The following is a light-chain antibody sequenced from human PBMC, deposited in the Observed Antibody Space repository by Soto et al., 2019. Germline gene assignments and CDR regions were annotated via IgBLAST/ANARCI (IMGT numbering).Light chain of an antibody. CDR1: QSLLYPSNNKNF. CDR2: WAS. CDR3: QQYYTTPLT. V-gene: IGKV4-1*01. J-gene: IGKJ5*01. Sequence: DIVMTQSPDSLAVSLGERVTINCKSNQSLLYPSNNKNFLAWYQEKPGQPPKLLIYWASMRESGVPDRFSGSGSGTDFSLTISSLQAEDVPVYYCQQYYTTPLTFGQGTRLDI.